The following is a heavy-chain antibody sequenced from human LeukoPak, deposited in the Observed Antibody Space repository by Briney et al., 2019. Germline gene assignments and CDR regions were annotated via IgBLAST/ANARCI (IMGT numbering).Heavy chain of an antibody. Sequence: PGGSLRLSCAASGFTFSSYAMNWVRQAPGKGLDWVSIISGSGGITFYADSVKGRFTISRDNSKNTLYLQMNSLRAEDTAVYYCAKGGAYGSGTYYAYWGRGTLVTVSS. CDR2: ISGSGGIT. D-gene: IGHD3-10*01. J-gene: IGHJ4*02. CDR1: GFTFSSYA. CDR3: AKGGAYGSGTYYAY. V-gene: IGHV3-23*01.